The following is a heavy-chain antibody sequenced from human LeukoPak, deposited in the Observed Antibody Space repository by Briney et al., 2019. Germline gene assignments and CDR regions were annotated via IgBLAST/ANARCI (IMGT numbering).Heavy chain of an antibody. CDR1: GYTFSRYW. V-gene: IGHV3-7*01. D-gene: IGHD6-19*01. Sequence: GGSQRLSCAVSGYTFSRYWMSWVRQAPGKGLEWVANVSPDESQKYYIDSVKGRFTISRDNAKNSLYLQMSSLGAEDTAAYYCAYSSAWYFDYWGQGTLVIVSS. CDR2: VSPDESQK. J-gene: IGHJ4*02. CDR3: AYSSAWYFDY.